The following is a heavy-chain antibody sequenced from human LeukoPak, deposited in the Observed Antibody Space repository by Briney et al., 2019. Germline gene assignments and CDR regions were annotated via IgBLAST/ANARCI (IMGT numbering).Heavy chain of an antibody. CDR1: GYTFTSYY. V-gene: IGHV1-46*01. CDR3: ARDGQMATTKHAFDP. J-gene: IGHJ5*02. D-gene: IGHD5-24*01. Sequence: APVKVSCKASGYTFTSYYMHWVRQAPGQGLEWMGIINPSGGSTSYAQKFQGRVTMTRDMSTSTVYMELSSLRSEDTAVYYCARDGQMATTKHAFDPWGQGTLVTVSS. CDR2: INPSGGST.